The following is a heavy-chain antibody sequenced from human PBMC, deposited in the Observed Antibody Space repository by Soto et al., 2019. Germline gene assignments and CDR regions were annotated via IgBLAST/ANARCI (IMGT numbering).Heavy chain of an antibody. CDR2: IKSSGST. CDR3: ARLGSSGWYQGSYFDY. D-gene: IGHD6-19*01. J-gene: IGHJ4*02. V-gene: IGHV4-39*01. Sequence: QLQLQESGPGLVRPSETLSLICTVSGGSITRNDHYWGWIRQSPGKGLEWIGDIKSSGSTNYNLSLKGRVSMSEETSKNQFSLKMNSVTAADTAVYYCARLGSSGWYQGSYFDYWGQGTLVTVSS. CDR1: GGSITRNDHY.